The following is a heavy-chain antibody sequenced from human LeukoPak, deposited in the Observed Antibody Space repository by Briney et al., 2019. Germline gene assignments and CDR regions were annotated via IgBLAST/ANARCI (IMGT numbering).Heavy chain of an antibody. J-gene: IGHJ4*02. V-gene: IGHV3-30*04. D-gene: IGHD3-22*01. CDR2: ISYDGTNK. Sequence: PGGSPRLSCAASGFTFSPFAMHWVRQAPGKGLEWVAIISYDGTNKFYADSVRGRFTISRDNSKNTLYLQMNSLRAEDTAVYYCARHWGYYENGGFFAYWGQGTLVTVSS. CDR3: ARHWGYYENGGFFAY. CDR1: GFTFSPFA.